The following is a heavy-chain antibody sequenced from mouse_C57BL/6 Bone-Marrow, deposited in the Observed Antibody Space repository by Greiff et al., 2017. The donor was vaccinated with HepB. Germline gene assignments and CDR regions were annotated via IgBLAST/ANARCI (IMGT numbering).Heavy chain of an antibody. J-gene: IGHJ3*01. CDR2: ISNGGGST. CDR1: GFTFSDYY. CDR3: ATYYGRGGFAY. Sequence: EVMLVESGGGLVQPGGSLKLSCAASGFTFSDYYMYWVRQTPEKRLEWVAYISNGGGSTYYPDTVKGRFTISRDNAKNTLYLQMSRLKSEDTAMYYCATYYGRGGFAYWGQGTLVTVSA. D-gene: IGHD1-1*01. V-gene: IGHV5-12*01.